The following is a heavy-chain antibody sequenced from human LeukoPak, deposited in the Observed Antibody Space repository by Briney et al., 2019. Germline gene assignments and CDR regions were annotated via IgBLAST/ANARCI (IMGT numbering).Heavy chain of an antibody. Sequence: SETLSLTCTVSGGSISSYYWSWTRQPPGKGLEWIGYIYYSGSTNYNPSLKSRVTISVDTSKNQFSLKLSSVTAADTAVYYCARDNLLSYYDSSGYLGPWGQGTLVTVSS. V-gene: IGHV4-59*01. D-gene: IGHD3-22*01. CDR2: IYYSGST. CDR3: ARDNLLSYYDSSGYLGP. J-gene: IGHJ5*02. CDR1: GGSISSYY.